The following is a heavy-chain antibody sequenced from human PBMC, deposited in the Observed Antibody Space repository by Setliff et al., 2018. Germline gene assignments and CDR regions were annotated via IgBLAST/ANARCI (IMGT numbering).Heavy chain of an antibody. Sequence: PGGSLRLSCAASGFTFSGYSMNWVRQAPGKGLVWVSRINSDGSSTSYADSVKGRFTISRDNAKKSLYLQMNSLRAEDMALYYCARDSAYSSRTSGMDVWGQGTTVTVSS. J-gene: IGHJ6*02. CDR1: GFTFSGYS. V-gene: IGHV3-74*01. D-gene: IGHD6-13*01. CDR2: INSDGSST. CDR3: ARDSAYSSRTSGMDV.